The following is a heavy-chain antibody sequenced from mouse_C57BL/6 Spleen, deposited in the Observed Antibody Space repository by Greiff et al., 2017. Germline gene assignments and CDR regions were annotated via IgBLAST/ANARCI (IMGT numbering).Heavy chain of an antibody. CDR2: INPSTGGT. V-gene: IGHV1-43*01. J-gene: IGHJ4*01. CDR3: ARGGYPYAMDY. D-gene: IGHD2-2*01. Sequence: EVQLQQSGPELVKPGASVKISCKASGYSFTGYYMHWVKQSSEKSLEWIGEINPSTGGTSYNQKFKGKATLTVDKSSSTAYMQLKSLTSEDSAVYYCARGGYPYAMDYWGQGTSVTVSS. CDR1: GYSFTGYY.